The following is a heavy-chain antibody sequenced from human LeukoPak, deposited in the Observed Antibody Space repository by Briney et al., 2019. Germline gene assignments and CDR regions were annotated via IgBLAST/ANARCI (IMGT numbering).Heavy chain of an antibody. J-gene: IGHJ4*02. D-gene: IGHD6-19*01. Sequence: PSETLSLTCTVSGGSVSSGSYYWSWIRQPPGKRLEWIGYMYYSGNTNYNPSLKSRITISIDTSKNQFPLKLSSVTAADTAVYFCARAEGYSSGWYDYWGQGTLVTVSS. CDR3: ARAEGYSSGWYDY. CDR2: MYYSGNT. CDR1: GGSVSSGSYY. V-gene: IGHV4-61*01.